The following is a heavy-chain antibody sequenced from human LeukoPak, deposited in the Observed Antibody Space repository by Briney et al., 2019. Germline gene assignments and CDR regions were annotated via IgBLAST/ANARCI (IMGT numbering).Heavy chain of an antibody. J-gene: IGHJ6*02. V-gene: IGHV4-31*03. Sequence: TSQTLSLTCTVSGGSISSGGYYWSWIRQHPGKGLEWIGYIYYSGSTYYNPSLKSRVTISVDTSKNQFSLKLSSVTAADTAVYYCARGMATINNGVDVWGQGTTVTVSS. CDR3: ARGMATINNGVDV. CDR1: GGSISSGGYY. CDR2: IYYSGST. D-gene: IGHD5-24*01.